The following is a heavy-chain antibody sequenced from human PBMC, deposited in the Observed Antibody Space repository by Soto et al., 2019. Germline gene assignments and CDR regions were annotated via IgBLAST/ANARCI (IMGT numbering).Heavy chain of an antibody. Sequence: QVQLVQSGAEVKKPGSSVKVSCKASGGTFSSYAISWVRQAPGQGLEWMGGIIPIFGTANYAQKFQGRVTITADESTSTAYRELSSLRSEDTAVYYCARGEGSGYSGPYDAFDIWGQGTMVTVSS. CDR3: ARGEGSGYSGPYDAFDI. CDR1: GGTFSSYA. CDR2: IIPIFGTA. J-gene: IGHJ3*02. V-gene: IGHV1-69*01. D-gene: IGHD3-22*01.